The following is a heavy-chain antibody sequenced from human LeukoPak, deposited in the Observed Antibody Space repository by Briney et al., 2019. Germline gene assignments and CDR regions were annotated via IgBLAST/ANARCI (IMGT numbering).Heavy chain of an antibody. CDR1: GFTVSSNY. Sequence: GGSLRLSCAASGFTVSSNYMSWVRQAPGKGLEWVSVIYSGGSTYYADSVKGRFTISRHNSKNTLYLQMNSLRAEDTAVYYCARDRGIAAAGTLGWFDPWGQGTLVTVSS. J-gene: IGHJ5*02. CDR2: IYSGGST. D-gene: IGHD6-13*01. CDR3: ARDRGIAAAGTLGWFDP. V-gene: IGHV3-53*04.